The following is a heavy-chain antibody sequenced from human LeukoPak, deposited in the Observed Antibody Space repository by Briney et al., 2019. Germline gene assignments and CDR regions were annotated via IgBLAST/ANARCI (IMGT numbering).Heavy chain of an antibody. J-gene: IGHJ4*02. CDR1: GGSFSGYY. Sequence: SETLSLTCAVYGGSFSGYYWSWIRQPPGKGLEWIGYIYYSGSTNYNPSLKSRVTISVDTSKNQFSLKLSSVTAADTAVYYCARLWSGAVDYWGQGTLVTVSS. CDR3: ARLWSGAVDY. CDR2: IYYSGST. V-gene: IGHV4-59*08. D-gene: IGHD3-10*01.